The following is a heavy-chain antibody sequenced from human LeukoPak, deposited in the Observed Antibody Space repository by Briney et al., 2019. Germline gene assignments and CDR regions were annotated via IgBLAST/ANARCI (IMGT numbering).Heavy chain of an antibody. Sequence: PSETLSLTCTVSGGSISRSRYYWGWIRQPPGKGLEWIGSIYYSGSTYYDPSLKSRVTISVDTSKNRFSLKLSSVTAADTAVYYCARGRRGSIRFFDYWGQGTLVTVSS. CDR2: IYYSGST. CDR3: ARGRRGSIRFFDY. CDR1: GGSISRSRYY. V-gene: IGHV4-39*07. J-gene: IGHJ4*02.